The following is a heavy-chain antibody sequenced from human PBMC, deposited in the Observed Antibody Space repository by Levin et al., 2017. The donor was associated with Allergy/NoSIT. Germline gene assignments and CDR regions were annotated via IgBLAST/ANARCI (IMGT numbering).Heavy chain of an antibody. V-gene: IGHV3-23*01. CDR2: ISGSGGNT. Sequence: RTGGSLRLSCAASGFTFSSSAMSWVRQAPGKGLEWVSTISGSGGNTYYADSVKGRFTISRDNSKNTLFLQMNSLRAEDSAVYYCAKKPGTGYYPFDYWGQGTLVTVSS. CDR3: AKKPGTGYYPFDY. J-gene: IGHJ4*02. CDR1: GFTFSSSA. D-gene: IGHD3/OR15-3a*01.